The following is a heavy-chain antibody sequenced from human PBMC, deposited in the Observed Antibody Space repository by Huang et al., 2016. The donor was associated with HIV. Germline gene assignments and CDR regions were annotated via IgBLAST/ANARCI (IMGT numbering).Heavy chain of an antibody. J-gene: IGHJ4*02. CDR1: GYSFTSYW. Sequence: EVQLVQSGAEVKKPGESLKISCKGSGYSFTSYWIGWVRQMPGKGLEWLVIIYPGDAATGYSPSFQDQVTISADKSISTAYLQWSSLKASDTAMYYCARLSTTWYFDYWGQGTLVTVSS. D-gene: IGHD1-1*01. CDR3: ARLSTTWYFDY. V-gene: IGHV5-51*01. CDR2: IYPGDAAT.